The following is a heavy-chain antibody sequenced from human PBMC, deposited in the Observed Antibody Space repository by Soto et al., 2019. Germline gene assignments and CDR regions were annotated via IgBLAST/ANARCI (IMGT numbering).Heavy chain of an antibody. CDR1: GGSITGRNW. Sequence: PSETRSLTCAVSGGSITGRNWWSWVRPSPDKGLEWIGEIYHSGSTNYNPSLKSRLIISVDTSKNQFSLKLSSVTAADTAVYYCAHAGSHYDYVWESHRRKYFEYWGKGTLVIVSS. V-gene: IGHV4-4*02. D-gene: IGHD3-16*02. CDR3: AHAGSHYDYVWESHRRKYFEY. CDR2: IYHSGST. J-gene: IGHJ4*02.